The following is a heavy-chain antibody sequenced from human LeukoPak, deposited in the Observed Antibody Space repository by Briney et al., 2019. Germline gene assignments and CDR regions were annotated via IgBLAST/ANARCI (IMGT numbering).Heavy chain of an antibody. Sequence: GGSLRLSCAASGFTVSSNYMSWVRQAPGKGLEWVGRIKKKTDGGTTDYAAPVKGRFTISRDDSINTLYLQMNYLKSEDTAVYYCTTYAWESPFTWGQGTLVTVSS. J-gene: IGHJ5*02. CDR1: GFTVSSNY. D-gene: IGHD3-16*01. CDR3: TTYAWESPFT. V-gene: IGHV3-15*01. CDR2: IKKKTDGGTT.